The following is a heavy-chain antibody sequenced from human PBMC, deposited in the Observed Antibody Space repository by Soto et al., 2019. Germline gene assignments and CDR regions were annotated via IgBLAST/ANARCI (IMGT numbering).Heavy chain of an antibody. CDR2: IIPIFGTA. Sequence: GASVKVSCKASGGTFSSYAISWVRQAPGQGLEWMGGIIPIFGTANYAQKFQSRVTITADESTSTAYMELSSLRSEDTAVYYCATHYYDSSGYYLYYYYGMDVWGQGTTVTVSS. V-gene: IGHV1-69*13. J-gene: IGHJ6*02. CDR3: ATHYYDSSGYYLYYYYGMDV. CDR1: GGTFSSYA. D-gene: IGHD3-22*01.